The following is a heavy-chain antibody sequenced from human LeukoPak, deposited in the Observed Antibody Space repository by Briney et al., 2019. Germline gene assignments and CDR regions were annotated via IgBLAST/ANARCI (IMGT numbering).Heavy chain of an antibody. J-gene: IGHJ6*04. CDR3: ARVGIPHPDIVLLWFGSKSYYGMDV. D-gene: IGHD3-10*01. CDR1: GYTLTELS. CDR2: FDPEDGET. V-gene: IGHV1-24*01. Sequence: GASVKVSCKVSGYTLTELSMHWVRQAPGKGLEWMGGFDPEDGETIYAQKFQGRVTMTEDTSTDTAYMELSSLRSEDTAVYYCARVGIPHPDIVLLWFGSKSYYGMDVWGKGTTVTVSS.